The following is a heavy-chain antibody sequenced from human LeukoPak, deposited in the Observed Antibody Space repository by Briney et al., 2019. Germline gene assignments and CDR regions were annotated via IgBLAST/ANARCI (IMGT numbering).Heavy chain of an antibody. CDR1: GFTFSRSG. J-gene: IGHJ4*02. Sequence: PGGSLRLSCAASGFTFSRSGMHWVRQAPGKGLEWVSLIWYDGSKKYYTNSVRGRFTISRDDSKNTLYLQMNSLRAEDTAAYYCATDAGTYDSGSSYLDSWGQGTLVTVSS. D-gene: IGHD3-10*01. V-gene: IGHV3-33*01. CDR2: IWYDGSKK. CDR3: ATDAGTYDSGSSYLDS.